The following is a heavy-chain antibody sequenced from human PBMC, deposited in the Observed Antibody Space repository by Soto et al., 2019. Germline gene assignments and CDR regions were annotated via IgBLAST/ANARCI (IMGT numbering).Heavy chain of an antibody. CDR3: ARGADYDSSGYYKGADAFDI. J-gene: IGHJ3*02. V-gene: IGHV1-18*01. D-gene: IGHD3-22*01. CDR1: GYTFTSYG. Sequence: QVQLVQSGAEVKKPGASVKVSCKASGYTFTSYGISWVRQAPGQGLEWMGWISAYNGNTNYAQKLQGRVTMTTDTSTSTAYMELRSLRSDDTAVYYCARGADYDSSGYYKGADAFDIWGQGTMVTVSS. CDR2: ISAYNGNT.